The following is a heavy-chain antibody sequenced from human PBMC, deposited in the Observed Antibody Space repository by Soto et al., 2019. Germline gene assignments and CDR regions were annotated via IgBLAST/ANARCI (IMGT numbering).Heavy chain of an antibody. CDR1: GYTFTSYG. D-gene: IGHD3-9*01. J-gene: IGHJ4*02. CDR2: ISAYNGNT. V-gene: IGHV1-18*01. CDR3: ARDSKYYDILTGYYQFDY. Sequence: ASVKVSCKASGYTFTSYGISWVRQAPGQGLEWMGWISAYNGNTNYAQKLQGRVTMTTDTSTSTAYMEPRSLRSDDTAVYYCARDSKYYDILTGYYQFDYWGQGTLVTASS.